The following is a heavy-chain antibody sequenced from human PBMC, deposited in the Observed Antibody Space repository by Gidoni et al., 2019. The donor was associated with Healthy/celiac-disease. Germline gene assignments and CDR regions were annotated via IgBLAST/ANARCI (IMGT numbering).Heavy chain of an antibody. Sequence: QVQLVESGGGVVQPGRSLRLSCAASGFTFSSYGTPWVRQAPGTGLGWVAVIWDDGSNKYYADSLKGRFTISRENSKNTLYLQMNSRRAEDTAVYYCARDSQPLWDMVVVPAAREPPHYYYGMDVWGQGTTVTVSS. V-gene: IGHV3-33*01. CDR1: GFTFSSYG. CDR2: IWDDGSNK. J-gene: IGHJ6*02. CDR3: ARDSQPLWDMVVVPAAREPPHYYYGMDV. D-gene: IGHD2-2*01.